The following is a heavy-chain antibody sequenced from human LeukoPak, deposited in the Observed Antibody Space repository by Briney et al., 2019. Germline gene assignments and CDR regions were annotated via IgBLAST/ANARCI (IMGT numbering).Heavy chain of an antibody. V-gene: IGHV6-1*01. CDR1: GDSVSSNSAA. Sequence: SQTLSLTCAISGDSVSSNSAAWSWIRQSPSRGLEWLGRTYYRSEWYTEYAVSVKSRITINPDTSKNQSSLQLNSVTPKDTAVYYCARGSYTSTWFWGQGTLVTVSS. CDR2: TYYRSEWYT. J-gene: IGHJ4*02. D-gene: IGHD6-13*01. CDR3: ARGSYTSTWF.